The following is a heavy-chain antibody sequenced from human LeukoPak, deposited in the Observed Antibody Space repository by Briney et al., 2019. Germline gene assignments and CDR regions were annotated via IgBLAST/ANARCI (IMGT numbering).Heavy chain of an antibody. Sequence: SEPLSLPCTVSVGPISRHYWSWIPHPPGKGLEGLGYLLYSGSTNYIPSLKSRVTISMDTSRSQFSLQVSSVTAADTAVYYCARVPPHGASGFGYFDSWGQGTLVTVSS. V-gene: IGHV4-59*11. CDR2: LLYSGST. CDR1: VGPISRHY. D-gene: IGHD4/OR15-4a*01. J-gene: IGHJ4*02. CDR3: ARVPPHGASGFGYFDS.